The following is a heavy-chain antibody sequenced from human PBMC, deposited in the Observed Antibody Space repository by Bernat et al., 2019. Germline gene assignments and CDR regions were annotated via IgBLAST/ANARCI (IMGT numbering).Heavy chain of an antibody. J-gene: IGHJ6*03. CDR3: ARSYSYGSGSYYYYMDV. CDR1: GYTFTGYY. Sequence: QVQLVQSGAEVKKPGASVKVSCKASGYTFTGYYMHWVRQAPGQGLEWMGRINPNSGGTNYAQKFQGRVTMTRDTSISTAYMELSRLRSDDTAVYYCARSYSYGSGSYYYYMDVWGKGTTVTVSS. D-gene: IGHD3-10*01. CDR2: INPNSGGT. V-gene: IGHV1-2*06.